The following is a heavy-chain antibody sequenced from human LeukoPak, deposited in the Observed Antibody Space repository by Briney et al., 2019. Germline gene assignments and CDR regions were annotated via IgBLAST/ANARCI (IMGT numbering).Heavy chain of an antibody. Sequence: VASVKVSCKASGGTFSSYAISWVRQAPGQGLEWMGRIIPILGIANYAQKFQGRVTMTRDTSTSTVYMELSSLRSEDTAVYYCARVDYYDSSGTDAFDMWGQGTMVTVSS. D-gene: IGHD3-22*01. CDR3: ARVDYYDSSGTDAFDM. V-gene: IGHV1-69*04. CDR1: GGTFSSYA. CDR2: IIPILGIA. J-gene: IGHJ3*02.